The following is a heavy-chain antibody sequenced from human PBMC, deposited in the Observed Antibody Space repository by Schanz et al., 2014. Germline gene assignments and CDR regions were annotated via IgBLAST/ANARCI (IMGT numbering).Heavy chain of an antibody. CDR2: ISNSGTTI. D-gene: IGHD6-19*01. Sequence: EVHLLESGGGLVQPGGSLRLSCAASGFTFSSYSMNWVRQAPGKGLEWVSYISNSGTTIYYADSVKGRFTISRDNAKNSLYLQMNSLRVEDTAVYYCARDLISSGWYGWGQGTLVTVSA. V-gene: IGHV3-48*04. CDR1: GFTFSSYS. CDR3: ARDLISSGWYG. J-gene: IGHJ4*02.